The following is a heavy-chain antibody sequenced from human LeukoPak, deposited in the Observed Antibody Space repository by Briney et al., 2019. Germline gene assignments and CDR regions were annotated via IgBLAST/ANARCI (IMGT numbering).Heavy chain of an antibody. V-gene: IGHV3-30*02. D-gene: IGHD2-15*01. CDR3: GKAQASYCSGGSCDAFDI. Sequence: GGSLRLSCAASGFTFSSYGMHWVRQAPGKGLEWVALIRYDGSYKYYADSVKGRFTISRDNSKNTLYLQMNSLRPDDAAVYYCGKAQASYCSGGSCDAFDIWGQGTMVTVS. CDR2: IRYDGSYK. CDR1: GFTFSSYG. J-gene: IGHJ3*02.